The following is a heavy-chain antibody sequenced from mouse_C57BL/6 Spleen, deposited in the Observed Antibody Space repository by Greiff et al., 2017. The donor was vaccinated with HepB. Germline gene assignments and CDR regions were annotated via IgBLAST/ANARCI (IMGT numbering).Heavy chain of an antibody. J-gene: IGHJ4*01. CDR2: INPGSGGT. CDR1: GYAFTNYL. V-gene: IGHV1-54*01. CDR3: ARSGLLDAMDY. D-gene: IGHD2-10*01. Sequence: VNVVESGAELVRPGTSVKVSCKASGYAFTNYLIEWVKQRPGQGLEWIGVINPGSGGTNYNEKFKGKATLTADKSSSTAYMQLSSLTSEDSAVYFCARSGLLDAMDYWGQGTSVTVSS.